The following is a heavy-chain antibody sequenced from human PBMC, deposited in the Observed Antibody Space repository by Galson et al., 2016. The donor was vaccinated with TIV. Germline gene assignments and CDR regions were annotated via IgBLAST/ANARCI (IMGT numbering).Heavy chain of an antibody. Sequence: SVKVSCKAFGYTFTSYGITWVRQAPGQGLEWMGWISAYNGNTKYAQKVQGRVTMTTDTSTNTAHLELRSLRFDDTAVFYCARERPCGGACYFLDNWGQGTLVTVSS. CDR1: GYTFTSYG. D-gene: IGHD2-21*02. CDR2: ISAYNGNT. J-gene: IGHJ4*02. V-gene: IGHV1-18*01. CDR3: ARERPCGGACYFLDN.